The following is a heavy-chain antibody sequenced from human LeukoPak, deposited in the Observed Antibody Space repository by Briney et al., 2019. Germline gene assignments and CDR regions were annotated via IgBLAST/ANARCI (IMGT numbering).Heavy chain of an antibody. D-gene: IGHD5-18*01. V-gene: IGHV4-61*02. J-gene: IGHJ4*02. Sequence: SETLSLTCTVSGGSISSGSYYWSWIRQPAGKGLEWIGRIYTSGSTNYNPSLKSRVTISVDTSKNQFSLKLSSVTAADTAVYYCARGYLSYGSFDYWGQGTLVTVSS. CDR3: ARGYLSYGSFDY. CDR2: IYTSGST. CDR1: GGSISSGSYY.